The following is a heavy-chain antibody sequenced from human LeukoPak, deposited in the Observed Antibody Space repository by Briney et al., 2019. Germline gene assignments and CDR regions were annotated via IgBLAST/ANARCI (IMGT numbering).Heavy chain of an antibody. J-gene: IGHJ4*02. V-gene: IGHV3-48*01. CDR1: GFTFSSYT. Sequence: GGSLRLSCAASGFTFSSYTMNWVRQAPGKGLEWVSYITSSSGAMSYADSVKGRFTISRDNSKNTLYLQMNSLRAEDTAVYYCAKDPQLWPPYFDYWGQGTLVTVSS. CDR2: ITSSSGAM. CDR3: AKDPQLWPPYFDY. D-gene: IGHD5-18*01.